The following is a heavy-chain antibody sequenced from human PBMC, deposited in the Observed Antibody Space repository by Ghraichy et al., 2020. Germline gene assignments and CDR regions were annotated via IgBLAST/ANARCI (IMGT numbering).Heavy chain of an antibody. Sequence: SGPTLVKPTQTLTLTCTFSGFSLSSTGMGVGWIRQPPGKALEWLALIYWDDDERYSPSLKSRLTITKDTSKNQVVLTVTNMDPVDTATYYCAHRPKYGLFDYWGQGILVTVSS. V-gene: IGHV2-5*02. D-gene: IGHD3-10*01. CDR2: IYWDDDE. J-gene: IGHJ4*01. CDR1: GFSLSSTGMG. CDR3: AHRPKYGLFDY.